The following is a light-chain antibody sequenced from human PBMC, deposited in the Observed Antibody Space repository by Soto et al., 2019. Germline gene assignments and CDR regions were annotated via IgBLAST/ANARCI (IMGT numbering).Light chain of an antibody. V-gene: IGKV3-20*01. CDR2: GAS. J-gene: IGKJ1*01. Sequence: EIVLTQSPDTLSVSPGDNATVSCRASQTLINNSLAWYQHKPGQAPRLLIFGASSRAGGVPRKFSGGGSGTDFTLTISRLEPEDFAVYYCQHFANSRWTFGQGTKLDIK. CDR3: QHFANSRWT. CDR1: QTLINNS.